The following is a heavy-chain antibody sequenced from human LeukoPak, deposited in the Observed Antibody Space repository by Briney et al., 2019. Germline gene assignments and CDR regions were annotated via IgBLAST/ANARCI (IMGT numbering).Heavy chain of an antibody. Sequence: PGRSLRLSCAASGFTFSSYGMHWVRQAPGKGLEWVAVIWYDGSNKCYADSVKGRFTISRDNSKNTLYLQMNSLRAEDTAVYYCAKGQSSIAVAGTLPPLFDYWGQGTLVTVSS. CDR1: GFTFSSYG. V-gene: IGHV3-33*06. D-gene: IGHD6-19*01. J-gene: IGHJ4*02. CDR2: IWYDGSNK. CDR3: AKGQSSIAVAGTLPPLFDY.